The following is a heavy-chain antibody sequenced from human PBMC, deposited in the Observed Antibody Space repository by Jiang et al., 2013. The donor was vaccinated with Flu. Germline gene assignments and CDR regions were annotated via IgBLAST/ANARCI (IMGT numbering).Heavy chain of an antibody. V-gene: IGHV4-59*01. D-gene: IGHD3-22*01. CDR3: ARGGYYYDSSGRVDY. CDR1: GGSISSYY. CDR2: IYYSGST. Sequence: GSGLVKPSETLSLTCTVSGGSISSYYWSWIRQPPGKGLEWIGYIYYSGSTNYNPSLKSRVTISVDTSKNQFSLKLSSVTAADTAVYYCARGGYYYDSSGRVDYWGQGTLVTVSS. J-gene: IGHJ4*02.